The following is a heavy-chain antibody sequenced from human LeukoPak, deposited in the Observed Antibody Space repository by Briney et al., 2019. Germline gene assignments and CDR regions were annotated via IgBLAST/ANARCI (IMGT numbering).Heavy chain of an antibody. CDR3: AIRVPYYYDSSGYY. CDR2: IYHSGST. D-gene: IGHD3-22*01. Sequence: SETLSLTCAVSGGSISSSNWWSWVRQPPGKGLEWIGEIYHSGSTNYNPSLKSRVTISVDKSKNQFSLKPSSVTAADPAVYYCAIRVPYYYDSSGYYGGQGTLVTVPS. V-gene: IGHV4-4*02. J-gene: IGHJ4*02. CDR1: GGSISSSNW.